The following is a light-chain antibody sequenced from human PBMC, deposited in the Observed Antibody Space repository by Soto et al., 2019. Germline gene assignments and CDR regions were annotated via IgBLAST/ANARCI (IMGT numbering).Light chain of an antibody. CDR2: GTS. V-gene: IGKV3-20*01. CDR1: QSVDRAY. CDR3: QQYDGAPYA. J-gene: IGKJ2*01. Sequence: EIVLTQSPGTLSLSPGDTATLSCRPSQSVDRAYLAWYQQRPGHAPRLLIYGTSRRATGIPDRFSGSGSGTDFTLTISRLEPEDFAVYYCQQYDGAPYAFGQGTKVDI.